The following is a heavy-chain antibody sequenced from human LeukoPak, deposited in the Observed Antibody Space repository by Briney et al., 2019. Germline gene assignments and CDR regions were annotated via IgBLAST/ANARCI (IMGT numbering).Heavy chain of an antibody. D-gene: IGHD4-17*01. CDR2: ISSNGGDT. CDR1: GFTFSNFD. Sequence: PGGSLRLSCAVSGFTFSNFDMNWVRQAPGKGLEYVSTISSNGGDTYYADSVKGRFTISRDNSKNTLYLQMSSLRAEDTAVYYCVNSRMTTVTALDYWGQGTLVTVSS. V-gene: IGHV3-64D*06. CDR3: VNSRMTTVTALDY. J-gene: IGHJ4*02.